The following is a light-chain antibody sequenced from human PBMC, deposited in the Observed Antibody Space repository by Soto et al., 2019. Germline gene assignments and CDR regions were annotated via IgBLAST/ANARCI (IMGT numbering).Light chain of an antibody. V-gene: IGLV3-25*02. J-gene: IGLJ3*02. Sequence: SYELTQPPSVSVSPGQTARITCSGDALPNQDTNWYQQRPGQAPVLVIYKDSERPSGIPERFSGSSSGTPVTLTIDGVQAEDEADYYCQSADNSGTWVFGGGTKVTVL. CDR3: QSADNSGTWV. CDR2: KDS. CDR1: ALPNQD.